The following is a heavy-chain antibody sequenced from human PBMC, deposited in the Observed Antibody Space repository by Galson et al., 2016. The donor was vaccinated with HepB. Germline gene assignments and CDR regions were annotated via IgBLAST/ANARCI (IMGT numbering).Heavy chain of an antibody. Sequence: LRLSCAASGFTFSTYAMHWVRQAPGKGLEWVAVISYDGSHKHYGDSVKGRFTISRDNSKNTLYLQMNSLRREDTAVYYCARPRRWPQYYYGLDVWGQGTTVTVSS. J-gene: IGHJ6*02. CDR1: GFTFSTYA. CDR2: ISYDGSHK. D-gene: IGHD5-24*01. V-gene: IGHV3-30-3*01. CDR3: ARPRRWPQYYYGLDV.